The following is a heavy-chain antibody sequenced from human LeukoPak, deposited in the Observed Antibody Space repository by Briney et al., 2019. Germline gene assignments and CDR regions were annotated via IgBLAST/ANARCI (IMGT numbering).Heavy chain of an antibody. V-gene: IGHV1-2*02. J-gene: IGHJ6*03. Sequence: ASVKVSCKASGYTFSDYYIHWVRQAPGEGLEWMGWINPHSGGTNYAQRFQGRVTMTRDTSTSTAYMELSGLRSDDTAVYYCARGDYGFSIYFYYYMDVWGKGTTVTVSS. CDR3: ARGDYGFSIYFYYYMDV. D-gene: IGHD3-3*01. CDR2: INPHSGGT. CDR1: GYTFSDYY.